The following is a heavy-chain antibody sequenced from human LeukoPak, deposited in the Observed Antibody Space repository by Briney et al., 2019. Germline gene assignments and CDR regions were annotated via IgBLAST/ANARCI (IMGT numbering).Heavy chain of an antibody. CDR2: INPNSGFT. CDR3: ARDYCSGGSCYKVYYYYYMDV. D-gene: IGHD2-15*01. J-gene: IGHJ6*03. Sequence: ASVKVSCKASGYTFTDYYIHWIRQAPGQGLEWMGLINPNSGFTNYAQKFQGRVTLTRDTSISAVYMDLSRLKSDDTAVYYCARDYCSGGSCYKVYYYYYMDVWGKGTTVTVSS. V-gene: IGHV1-2*02. CDR1: GYTFTDYY.